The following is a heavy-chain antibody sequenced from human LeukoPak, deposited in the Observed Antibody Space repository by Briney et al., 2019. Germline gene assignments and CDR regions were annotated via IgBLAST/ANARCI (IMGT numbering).Heavy chain of an antibody. J-gene: IGHJ4*02. V-gene: IGHV1-46*01. CDR3: ARDRDGYNYVSIN. CDR1: GYTFTSYY. CDR2: INPSGGST. D-gene: IGHD5-24*01. Sequence: VASVKVSCKASGYTFTSYYMHWVRQAPGQGLEWMGIINPSGGSTSYAQKFQGRVTITADKSTSTAYMELSSLRSEDTAVYYCARDRDGYNYVSINWGQGTLVTVSS.